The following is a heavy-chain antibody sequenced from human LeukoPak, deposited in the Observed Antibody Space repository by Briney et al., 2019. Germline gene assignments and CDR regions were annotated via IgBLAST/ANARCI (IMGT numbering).Heavy chain of an antibody. CDR1: GFTFSNYG. D-gene: IGHD5/OR15-5a*01. CDR2: ISNDGSNI. J-gene: IGHJ4*02. Sequence: QPGTSLRLSCATSGFTFSNYGMHWVRQAPGKGLEWVAVISNDGSNIQYADSAKGRFTISRDNSKNTVYLEMNSLRAEDTAVYYCARDPVSPYFDYWGQGTLVTVSS. V-gene: IGHV3-30*03. CDR3: ARDPVSPYFDY.